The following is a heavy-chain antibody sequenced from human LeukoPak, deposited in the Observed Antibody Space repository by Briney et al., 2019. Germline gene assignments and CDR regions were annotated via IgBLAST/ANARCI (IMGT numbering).Heavy chain of an antibody. V-gene: IGHV3-23*01. CDR3: AKDIRSHSVSGAYGWFDP. D-gene: IGHD3-10*01. J-gene: IGHJ5*02. Sequence: GGSLRLSCAASGFTFSSPAMGWVRQAPGKGLEWVSSISGNGANTYYANSVKGRFTISRDNSKNTLYLQMNSLRAEDTAVYCCAKDIRSHSVSGAYGWFDPWGQGILVTVSS. CDR1: GFTFSSPA. CDR2: ISGNGANT.